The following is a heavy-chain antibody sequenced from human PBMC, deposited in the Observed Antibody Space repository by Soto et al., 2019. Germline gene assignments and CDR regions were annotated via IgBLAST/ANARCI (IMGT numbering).Heavy chain of an antibody. CDR1: GFSLSTSGVG. V-gene: IGHV2-5*02. CDR3: GLQRFLEWPDY. CDR2: IYWDDDK. Sequence: QITLKESGPTLVKPTQTLTLTCTFSGFSLSTSGVGVGWIRQPPGKALEWLALIYWDDDKRYSPSLKSRLTXSXATSKNHVVPTTTNMDPVDTATFYCGLQRFLEWPDYWGQGTLVAVAS. D-gene: IGHD3-3*01. J-gene: IGHJ4*02.